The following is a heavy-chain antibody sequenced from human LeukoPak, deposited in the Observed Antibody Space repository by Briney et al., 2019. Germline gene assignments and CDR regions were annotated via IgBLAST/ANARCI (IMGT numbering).Heavy chain of an antibody. V-gene: IGHV4-59*01. J-gene: IGHJ5*02. Sequence: SETLSLTCTVSGGSMRSYYWSWIRQPPGKGLEWIGYIYYSGSTNYNPSLESRVTMSVDTSKNQFSLKLASVTAADTAVYYCAREGYYDILTGYYHNWFDPWGQGTLVTVSS. CDR2: IYYSGST. CDR3: AREGYYDILTGYYHNWFDP. CDR1: GGSMRSYY. D-gene: IGHD3-9*01.